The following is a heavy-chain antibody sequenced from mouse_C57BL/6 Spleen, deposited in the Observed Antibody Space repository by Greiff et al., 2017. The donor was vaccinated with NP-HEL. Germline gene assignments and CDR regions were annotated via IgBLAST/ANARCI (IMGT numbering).Heavy chain of an antibody. CDR1: GYTFTSYW. Sequence: QVHVKQPGAELVRPGTSVKLSCKASGYTFTSYWMHWVKQRPGQGLEWIGVIDPSDSYTNYNQKFKGKATLTVDTSSSTAYIQLSSLTSEDSAVYYCARGWDDGYWGQGTTLTVSS. D-gene: IGHD4-1*01. J-gene: IGHJ2*01. V-gene: IGHV1-59*01. CDR3: ARGWDDGY. CDR2: IDPSDSYT.